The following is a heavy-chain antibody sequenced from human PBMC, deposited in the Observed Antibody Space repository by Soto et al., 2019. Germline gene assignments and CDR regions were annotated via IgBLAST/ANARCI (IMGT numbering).Heavy chain of an antibody. D-gene: IGHD5-18*01. Sequence: SETLSLTCTVSGGSISRNYWSWIRQPPGKGLEWIGYIYYNGATNYNPSLKSRVTISVDTSNNHFSLNLSSVTAADTAVYYCARYGRGYSYGSRIHYLYYFDNWGQGTLVTVSS. CDR2: IYYNGAT. J-gene: IGHJ4*02. CDR1: GGSISRNY. CDR3: ARYGRGYSYGSRIHYLYYFDN. V-gene: IGHV4-59*08.